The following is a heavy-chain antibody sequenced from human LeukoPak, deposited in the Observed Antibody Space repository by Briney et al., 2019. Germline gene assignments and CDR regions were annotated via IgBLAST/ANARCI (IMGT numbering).Heavy chain of an antibody. CDR2: IIPIFGTA. J-gene: IGHJ4*02. Sequence: ASVTVSCKASGGTFSSYAISWVRQAPGQGLEWMGGIIPIFGTANYAQKFQGRVTITADESTSTAYMELSSLRSEDTAVYYCASPWGSSSWYRADPPPFDYWGQGTLVTVSS. CDR3: ASPWGSSSWYRADPPPFDY. CDR1: GGTFSSYA. V-gene: IGHV1-69*13. D-gene: IGHD6-13*01.